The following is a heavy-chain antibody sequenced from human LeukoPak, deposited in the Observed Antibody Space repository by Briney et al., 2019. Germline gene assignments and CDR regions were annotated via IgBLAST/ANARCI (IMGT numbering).Heavy chain of an antibody. V-gene: IGHV3-7*01. D-gene: IGHD2-15*01. CDR2: INQDGSEK. CDR3: ARDAYCSGGSCYVY. Sequence: GGSLRLSCAASGFIFNNYVMSWVRQAPGKGLEWVANINQDGSEKNYVDSVKGRFTISRDNAENSLDLQMNSLRAEDTAVYYCARDAYCSGGSCYVYWGQGTLVTVSS. J-gene: IGHJ4*02. CDR1: GFIFNNYV.